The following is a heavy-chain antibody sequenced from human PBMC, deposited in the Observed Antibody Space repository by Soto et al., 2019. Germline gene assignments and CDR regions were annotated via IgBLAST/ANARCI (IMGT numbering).Heavy chain of an antibody. CDR3: GHRNVEVVGGSTNTVDY. D-gene: IGHD2-15*01. V-gene: IGHV2-5*02. J-gene: IGHJ4*02. CDR1: GFSLSTGGVG. CDR2: IYWDDDK. Sequence: QITLKESGPTLVKPTQTLTLTCTFSGFSLSTGGVGVGWIRQPPGKALEWLALIYWDDDKRYRTSLQNRLTITEDTSYNQVVLSMSNMGPDDTATYYCGHRNVEVVGGSTNTVDYWGQGALVTVSS.